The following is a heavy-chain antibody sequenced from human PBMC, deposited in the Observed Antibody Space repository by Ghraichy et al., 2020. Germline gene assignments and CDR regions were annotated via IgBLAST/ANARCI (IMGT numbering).Heavy chain of an antibody. CDR1: GGSISSGGYY. V-gene: IGHV4-31*03. J-gene: IGHJ5*02. CDR3: ARGSPDNMVRGSGWFDP. Sequence: SETLSLTCTVSGGSISSGGYYWSWIRQHPGKGLEWIGYIYYSGSTYYNPSLKSRVTISVDTSKNQFSLKLSSVTAADTAVYYCARGSPDNMVRGSGWFDPWGQGTLVTVSS. D-gene: IGHD3-10*01. CDR2: IYYSGST.